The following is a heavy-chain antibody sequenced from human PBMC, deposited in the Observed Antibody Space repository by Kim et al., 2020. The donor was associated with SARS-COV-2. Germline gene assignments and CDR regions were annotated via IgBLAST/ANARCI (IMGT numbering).Heavy chain of an antibody. J-gene: IGHJ4*02. CDR2: GGT. D-gene: IGHD1-1*01. CDR3: ARVWTASDY. V-gene: IGHV1-2*02. Sequence: GGTNYAQKFQGRVTMTRDTSISTAYMELSRLRSDDTAVYYCARVWTASDYWGQGTLVTVSS.